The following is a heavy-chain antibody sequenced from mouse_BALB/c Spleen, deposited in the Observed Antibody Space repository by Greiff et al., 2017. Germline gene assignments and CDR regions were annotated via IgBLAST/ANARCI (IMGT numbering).Heavy chain of an antibody. V-gene: IGHV5-6-5*01. CDR2: ISSGGST. CDR3: ASCITTVVARWYFDV. J-gene: IGHJ1*01. CDR1: GFTFSSYA. Sequence: EVKLMESGGGLVKPGGSLKLSCAASGFTFSSYAMSWVRQTPEKRLEWVASISSGGSTYYPDSVKGRFTISRDNARNILYLQMSSLRSEDTAMYYCASCITTVVARWYFDVWGAGTTVTVSS. D-gene: IGHD1-1*01.